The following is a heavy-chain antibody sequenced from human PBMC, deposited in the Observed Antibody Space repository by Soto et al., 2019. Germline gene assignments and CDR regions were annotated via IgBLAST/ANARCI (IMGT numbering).Heavy chain of an antibody. CDR1: GFTFSSYS. Sequence: GGSLRLSFAASGFTFSSYSMNGVRQAPGKGLGGVSYISISSRTIYYADSVKGRFTSSRDNAKNSLYLQMNSLRDEDTAVYYCARDTYFDILTGYSPNDAFDIWGQGTMVTVSS. CDR2: ISISSRTI. J-gene: IGHJ3*02. V-gene: IGHV3-48*02. CDR3: ARDTYFDILTGYSPNDAFDI. D-gene: IGHD3-9*01.